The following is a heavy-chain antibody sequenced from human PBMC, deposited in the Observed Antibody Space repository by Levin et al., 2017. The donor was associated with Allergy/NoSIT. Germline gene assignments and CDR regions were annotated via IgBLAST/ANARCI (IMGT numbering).Heavy chain of an antibody. CDR3: ARGQHIAVAGMGY. CDR1: GGSFSGYY. CDR2: INHSGST. D-gene: IGHD6-19*01. V-gene: IGHV4-34*01. J-gene: IGHJ4*02. Sequence: ASETLSLTCAVYGGSFSGYYWSWIRQPPGKGLEWLGEINHSGSTNYNPSLKSRVTISVDTSKNQFSLKLSSVTAADTAVYYCARGQHIAVAGMGYWGQGTLVTVSS.